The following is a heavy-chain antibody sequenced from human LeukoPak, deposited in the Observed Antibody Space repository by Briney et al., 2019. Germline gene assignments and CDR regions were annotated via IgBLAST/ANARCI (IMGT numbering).Heavy chain of an antibody. J-gene: IGHJ4*02. CDR3: AVEMTTKTGIFFDF. D-gene: IGHD5-24*01. V-gene: IGHV1-69*05. CDR1: GGTSSTYG. Sequence: SVKVSCKASGGTSSTYGVNWVRQAPEQGLEWMGGIIPIFGAANYAQKFQGRVTLTTDESTNTAYMELSSLRSEDTAVFYCAVEMTTKTGIFFDFWGQGTLVTVSS. CDR2: IIPIFGAA.